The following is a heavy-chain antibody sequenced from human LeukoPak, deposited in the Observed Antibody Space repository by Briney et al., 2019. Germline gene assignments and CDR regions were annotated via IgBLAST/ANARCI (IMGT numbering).Heavy chain of an antibody. CDR2: ISGSSSYI. CDR1: GFTFGRYS. D-gene: IGHD3-3*01. V-gene: IGHV3-21*01. J-gene: IGHJ4*02. CDR3: ARDSITIFGVVTD. Sequence: KTGGSLRLSCAASGFTFGRYSMNWVRQAPGKGLEWVSSISGSSSYINYADSVKGRFTISRDNAKNSLYLQMNSLRAEDTAVYYCARDSITIFGVVTDWGQGTLVTVSS.